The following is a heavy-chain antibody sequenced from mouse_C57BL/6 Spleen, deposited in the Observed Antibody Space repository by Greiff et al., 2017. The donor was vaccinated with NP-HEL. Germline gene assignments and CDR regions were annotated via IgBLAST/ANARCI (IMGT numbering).Heavy chain of an antibody. CDR1: GYTFTDYE. D-gene: IGHD1-1*01. CDR2: IDPETGGT. V-gene: IGHV1-15*01. J-gene: IGHJ2*01. CDR3: TRSRSITTVVAYYFDY. Sequence: VQLHQSGAELVRPGASVTLSCKASGYTFTDYEMHWVKQTPVHGLEWIGAIDPETGGTAYNQKFKGKAILTADKSSSTAYMELRSLTSEDSAVYYCTRSRSITTVVAYYFDYWGQGTTLTVSS.